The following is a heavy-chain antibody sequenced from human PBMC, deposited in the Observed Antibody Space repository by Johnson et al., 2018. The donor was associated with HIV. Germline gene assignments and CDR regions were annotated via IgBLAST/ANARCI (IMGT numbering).Heavy chain of an antibody. J-gene: IGHJ3*01. CDR3: ARGKGAAVSLYAFDV. CDR2: ISYDGSNK. V-gene: IGHV3-30*03. D-gene: IGHD6-13*01. CDR1: GFTFSNYG. Sequence: QMQLVESGGGVVQPGRSLRLSCVVSGFTFSNYGMHWVRQAPGKGLERVAVISYDGSNKYYADSVKGRFTISRDNSKNPLYLQMNSLRAEDTALYYCARGKGAAVSLYAFDVWGQGTMVTVSS.